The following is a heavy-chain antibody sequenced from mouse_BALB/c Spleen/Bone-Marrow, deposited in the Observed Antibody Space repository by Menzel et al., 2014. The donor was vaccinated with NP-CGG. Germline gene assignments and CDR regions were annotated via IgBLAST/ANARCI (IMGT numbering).Heavy chain of an antibody. CDR1: GYTFTTYT. Sequence: VHLQQSGAELARPGASVKMSCRASGYTFTTYTMHWVKQRPGQGLEWIGYINPSSGYTYYNQKFKDKATLTADKSSSAAYLQLSSLTSEDSAVYYCARVYGNYDAMDYWGQGTSVTVSS. V-gene: IGHV1-4*01. CDR2: INPSSGYT. D-gene: IGHD2-1*01. J-gene: IGHJ4*01. CDR3: ARVYGNYDAMDY.